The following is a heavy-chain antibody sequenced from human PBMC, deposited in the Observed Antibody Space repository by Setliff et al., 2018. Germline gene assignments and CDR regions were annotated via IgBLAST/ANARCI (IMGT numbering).Heavy chain of an antibody. D-gene: IGHD3-16*01. CDR2: IKQDGSEK. CDR3: ATEERGENGMDV. J-gene: IGHJ6*02. Sequence: GSLRLSCAASGFTFSTYWMSWVRQAPGKGLEWVANIKQDGSEKYYVDSVKGRFSISRDNAKNSLYLQMNSLRAEDTAVYYCATEERGENGMDVWGQGTTVTVSS. CDR1: GFTFSTYW. V-gene: IGHV3-7*01.